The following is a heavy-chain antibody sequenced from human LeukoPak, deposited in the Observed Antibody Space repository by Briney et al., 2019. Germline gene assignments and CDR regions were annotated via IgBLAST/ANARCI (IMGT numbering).Heavy chain of an antibody. D-gene: IGHD3-10*01. J-gene: IGHJ4*02. CDR2: INPNSGGT. CDR1: GYTFTAYY. Sequence: GASVKVSCKAFGYTFTAYYMHWVRQAPGQGLEWMGWINPNSGGTNYAQKFQGRVTMTRDTSISTAYMELSRLKSDDTAVYYCARQRRFGELLPTDWDQGTLVTVSS. CDR3: ARQRRFGELLPTD. V-gene: IGHV1-2*02.